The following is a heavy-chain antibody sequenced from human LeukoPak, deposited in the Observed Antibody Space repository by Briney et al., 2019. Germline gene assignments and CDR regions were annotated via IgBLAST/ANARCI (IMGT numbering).Heavy chain of an antibody. D-gene: IGHD3-10*01. CDR2: ISGTGGST. CDR1: GFTFMNYA. J-gene: IGHJ4*02. Sequence: GGSLRLSCTTSGFTFMNYAMSWVRQAPGKGLEWVSTISGTGGSTYYSDSVKGRFTLSRDNSKNTLYLQMNSLRAEDTARYYCAKEGYAGSGTHLCPYFDYWGQGSLVTVSS. V-gene: IGHV3-23*01. CDR3: AKEGYAGSGTHLCPYFDY.